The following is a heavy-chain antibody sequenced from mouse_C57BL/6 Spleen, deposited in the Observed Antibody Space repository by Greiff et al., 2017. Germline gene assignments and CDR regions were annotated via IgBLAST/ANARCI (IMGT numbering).Heavy chain of an antibody. CDR1: GYTFTSYW. Sequence: QVQLQQPGAELVKPGASVTLSCKAPGYTFTSYWMQWVKQRPGQGLEWIGEIDPSDIYTNYNQKFKGKATLTVDTSSSTAYMQLSSLTSEYSAVYYCARGNSFDYWGQGTTLTSSS. V-gene: IGHV1-50*01. CDR2: IDPSDIYT. CDR3: ARGNSFDY. J-gene: IGHJ2*01.